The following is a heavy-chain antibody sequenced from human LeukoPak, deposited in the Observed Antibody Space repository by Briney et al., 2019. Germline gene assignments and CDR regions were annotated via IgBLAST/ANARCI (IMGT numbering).Heavy chain of an antibody. D-gene: IGHD3-10*01. J-gene: IGHJ4*02. V-gene: IGHV4-59*12. Sequence: PSETLSLTCTVSGGSISSYYWSWIRQPPGKGLEWIGYIYYSGSTNYNPSLKSRVTISVDTSKNQFSLKLSSVTAADTAVYYCARGEYYYGSGSYPFDYWGQGILVTVSS. CDR2: IYYSGST. CDR1: GGSISSYY. CDR3: ARGEYYYGSGSYPFDY.